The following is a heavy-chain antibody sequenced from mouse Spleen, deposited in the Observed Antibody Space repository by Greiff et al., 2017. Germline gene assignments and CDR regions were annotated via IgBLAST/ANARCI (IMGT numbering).Heavy chain of an antibody. Sequence: VQLQQSGPELVKPGASVKISCQASGYTFTDYYMNWVKQSHGKSLEWIGDINPNNGGTSYNQKFKGKATLTVDKSSSTAYMELRSLTSEDSAVYYCARRDYSNYGFAYWGQGTLVTVSA. CDR3: ARRDYSNYGFAY. CDR2: INPNNGGT. CDR1: GYTFTDYY. D-gene: IGHD2-5*01. V-gene: IGHV1-26*01. J-gene: IGHJ3*01.